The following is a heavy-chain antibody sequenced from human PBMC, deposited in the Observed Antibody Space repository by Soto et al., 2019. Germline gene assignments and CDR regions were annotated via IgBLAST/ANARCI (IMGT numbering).Heavy chain of an antibody. CDR2: IIGSGSRT. J-gene: IGHJ6*02. CDR3: ARGYYDFWSGYYISPYGMDV. V-gene: IGHV3-23*01. D-gene: IGHD3-3*01. Sequence: GGSLRLSCAASGFTFSTYAMSWVRQAPGQGLEWVSAIIGSGSRTYYADSVRGRFTISRDNSRNTLYLQMNSLTVDDTAVYYCARGYYDFWSGYYISPYGMDVWGQGTTVTVSS. CDR1: GFTFSTYA.